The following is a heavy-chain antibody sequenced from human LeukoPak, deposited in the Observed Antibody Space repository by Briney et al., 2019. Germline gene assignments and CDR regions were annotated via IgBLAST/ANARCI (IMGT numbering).Heavy chain of an antibody. CDR2: ISSDGSDK. CDR3: AKGVRGVIAYYLDY. V-gene: IGHV3-30*18. J-gene: IGHJ4*02. CDR1: GFIFSSYV. Sequence: GGSLRLSCAASGFIFSSYVMHWVRQAPGKGLEWVAVISSDGSDKYYADSGKGRFTISRDNSKNQLYLQMNSLRPEDTAVYYCAKGVRGVIAYYLDYWGQGTLVTVSS. D-gene: IGHD3-10*01.